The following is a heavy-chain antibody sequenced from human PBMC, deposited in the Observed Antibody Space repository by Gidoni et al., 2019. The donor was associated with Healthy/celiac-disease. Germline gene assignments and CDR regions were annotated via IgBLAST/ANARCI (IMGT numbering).Heavy chain of an antibody. D-gene: IGHD6-13*01. J-gene: IGHJ6*02. CDR3: ARVMRAAGSYYGMDV. Sequence: QVQLVQSGAEVKKPGASVKVSCKASGYTFTSYYMHWVRPAPGQGLEWMGIINPSGGSTSYAQKFQGRVTMTRDTSTSTVYMELSSLRSEDTAVYYCARVMRAAGSYYGMDVWGQGTTVTVSS. CDR2: INPSGGST. CDR1: GYTFTSYY. V-gene: IGHV1-46*03.